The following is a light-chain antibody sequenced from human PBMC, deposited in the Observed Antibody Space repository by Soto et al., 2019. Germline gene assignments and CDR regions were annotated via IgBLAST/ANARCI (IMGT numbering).Light chain of an antibody. J-gene: IGKJ4*01. CDR1: QSLTRN. CDR2: DAS. Sequence: EFVLTQSPGTLSLSPGYRPTLSFRASQSLTRNLAWYQHKPGPAPRLLXYDASNRATGIPARFSGSGSGTDFTLTISSLEPEDFAVYYCQQRSNWPPTLTFGGGTKVDI. V-gene: IGKV3-11*01. CDR3: QQRSNWPPTLT.